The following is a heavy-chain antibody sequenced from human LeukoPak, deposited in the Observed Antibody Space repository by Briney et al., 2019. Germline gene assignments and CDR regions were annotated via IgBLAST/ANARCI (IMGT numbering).Heavy chain of an antibody. CDR3: AKDQGIAVAGTDDAFDI. Sequence: GGSLRLSCAASGFTFSNYGMHWVRQAPGKGLEWVAVIAYDGSNEYYAEFVKGRFTISRDNSKNTLYLQMFSLRAEDTAVYFCAKDQGIAVAGTDDAFDIWGQGTRVTVSS. V-gene: IGHV3-30*18. J-gene: IGHJ3*02. CDR1: GFTFSNYG. D-gene: IGHD6-19*01. CDR2: IAYDGSNE.